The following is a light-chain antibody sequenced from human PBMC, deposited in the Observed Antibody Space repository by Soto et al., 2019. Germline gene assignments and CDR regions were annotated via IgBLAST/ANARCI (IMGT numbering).Light chain of an antibody. CDR2: KAS. Sequence: DIPMTQSPSTLSASVGDRVTITCRASQSISSWLAWYQQKPGKAPKLLIYKASSLESGVPSRFSGSGSGTEFPLTISSLQPDDFATYYCQEYKSYSTFGQGTKLEIK. J-gene: IGKJ2*01. V-gene: IGKV1-5*03. CDR3: QEYKSYST. CDR1: QSISSW.